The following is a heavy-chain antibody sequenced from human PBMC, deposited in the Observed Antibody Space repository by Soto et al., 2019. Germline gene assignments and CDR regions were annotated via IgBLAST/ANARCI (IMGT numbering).Heavy chain of an antibody. CDR2: INHSGST. J-gene: IGHJ6*02. CDR1: GGSSSGYY. V-gene: IGHV4-34*01. D-gene: IGHD5-18*01. CDR3: ARGVYSYGGYYYYYGMDV. Sequence: PSETLSLTCAVYGGSSSGYYWSWIRQPPGKGLEWIGEINHSGSTNYNPSLKSRVTISVDTSKNQFSLKLSSVTAADTAVYYCARGVYSYGGYYYYYGMDVWGQGTTVTVSS.